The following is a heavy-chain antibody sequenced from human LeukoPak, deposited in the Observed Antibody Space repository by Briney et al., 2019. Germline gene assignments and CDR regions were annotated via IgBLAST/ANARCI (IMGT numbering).Heavy chain of an antibody. CDR1: GVSISSSNSY. Sequence: SETLSLTCTVSGVSISSSNSYWGWIRQPPGKGLEWIGSIYYSGNTYYNASLKSQVSISIGTSKNQFSLRLTSVTAADTAVYYCARQTGSGLFILPGGQGTLVTVSS. D-gene: IGHD3/OR15-3a*01. J-gene: IGHJ4*02. V-gene: IGHV4-39*01. CDR3: ARQTGSGLFILP. CDR2: IYYSGNT.